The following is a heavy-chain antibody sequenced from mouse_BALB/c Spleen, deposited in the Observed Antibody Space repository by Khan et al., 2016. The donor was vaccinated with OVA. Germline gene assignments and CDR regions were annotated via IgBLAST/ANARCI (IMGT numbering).Heavy chain of an antibody. Sequence: QVQLQQPGAELVKAGDSVKMSCKASGYTFTSYWMHWVKQRLGQGLEWFAETNPTNGRTYYNEKFKSKATLTVDKSSSTAYMLLSGPTFEDSAVYYCARIKKIVATYFDYWGQGTTLTVSS. V-gene: IGHV1S81*02. CDR1: GYTFTSYW. D-gene: IGHD1-1*01. CDR3: ARIKKIVATYFDY. CDR2: TNPTNGRT. J-gene: IGHJ2*01.